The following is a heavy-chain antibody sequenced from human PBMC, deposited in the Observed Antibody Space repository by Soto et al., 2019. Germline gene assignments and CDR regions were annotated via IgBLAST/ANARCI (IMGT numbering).Heavy chain of an antibody. V-gene: IGHV3-23*04. J-gene: IGHJ4*02. Sequence: EVQLVESEGGLVQPGGSLRLSCEASGFIFTTSDMSWVRQAPGKGLEWISSITITGDTTHYADSVKGRFTISRDNSRNTVYLPMNRPGVGDTAVYYRAKGGGGDHGYWGQGTLVAVSS. D-gene: IGHD2-21*02. CDR1: GFIFTTSD. CDR2: ITITGDTT. CDR3: AKGGGGDHGY.